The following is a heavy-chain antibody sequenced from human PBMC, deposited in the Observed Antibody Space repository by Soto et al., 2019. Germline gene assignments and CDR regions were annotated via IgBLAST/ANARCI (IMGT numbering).Heavy chain of an antibody. J-gene: IGHJ6*03. CDR2: IIPILGIA. Sequence: ASVKVSCKASGGTFSSYTISWVRQAPGQGLEWMGRIIPILGIANYAQKFQGRVTITADKSTSTAYMELSSLRSEDTAVYYCARDRGSYGYYYYYYMDVWGKGTTVTVSS. CDR1: GGTFSSYT. CDR3: ARDRGSYGYYYYYYMDV. V-gene: IGHV1-69*04. D-gene: IGHD5-18*01.